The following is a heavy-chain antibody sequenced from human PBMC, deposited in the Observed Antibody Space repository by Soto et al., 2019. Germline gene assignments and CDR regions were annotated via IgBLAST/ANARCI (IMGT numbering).Heavy chain of an antibody. J-gene: IGHJ3*02. CDR2: ISGSGGST. Sequence: GWSLRLSCAASGFTFSSYAMSWVRQAPGKGLEWVSAISGSGGSTYYADSVKGRFTISRDNSKNTLYLQMNSLRAEDTAVYYCAKDLLDIVVVPAAIPIAFDIWGQGTMVTVSS. D-gene: IGHD2-2*03. CDR3: AKDLLDIVVVPAAIPIAFDI. V-gene: IGHV3-23*01. CDR1: GFTFSSYA.